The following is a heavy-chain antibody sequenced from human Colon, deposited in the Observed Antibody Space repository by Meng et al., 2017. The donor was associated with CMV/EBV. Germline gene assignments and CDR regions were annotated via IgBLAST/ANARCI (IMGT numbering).Heavy chain of an antibody. V-gene: IGHV3-15*01. J-gene: IGHJ4*02. CDR2: IKREKDGGTI. Sequence: SGFTFTSAWMSWVRQAPGKGLEWVGRIKREKDGGTIDYAAPVKDRFIISKDDSKNTLYLQMNSLRTEVTAVYYCATTVLVPASNIDFWGQGTLVTVSS. D-gene: IGHD2-8*02. CDR1: GFTFTSAW. CDR3: ATTVLVPASNIDF.